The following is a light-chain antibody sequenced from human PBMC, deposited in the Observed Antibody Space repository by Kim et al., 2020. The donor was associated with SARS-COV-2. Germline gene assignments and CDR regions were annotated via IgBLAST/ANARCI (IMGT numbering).Light chain of an antibody. CDR1: RSVSSSY. J-gene: IGKJ4*01. V-gene: IGKV3-20*01. CDR2: GAS. CDR3: QQYGSSPLLT. Sequence: PGERATLSCRASRSVSSSYLAWYQQKPGQAPRLLSYGASSRATGIPGRFSGSGSGTDFTLTISRLEPGDFAVYYCQQYGSSPLLTFGGGTKVDIK.